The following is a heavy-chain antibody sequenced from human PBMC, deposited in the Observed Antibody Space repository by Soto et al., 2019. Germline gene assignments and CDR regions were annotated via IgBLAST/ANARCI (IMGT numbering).Heavy chain of an antibody. D-gene: IGHD3-22*01. CDR2: IIPIFGTA. V-gene: IGHV1-69*13. CDR3: ARAVDYYDTLLDY. Sequence: GASVKVSCKASGGTFSSYAISWVRQAPGQGLEWMGGIIPIFGTANYAQRFQGRVTITADESTSTAYMELSSLRSEDTAVYYCARAVDYYDTLLDYWGQGTLVTVSS. CDR1: GGTFSSYA. J-gene: IGHJ4*02.